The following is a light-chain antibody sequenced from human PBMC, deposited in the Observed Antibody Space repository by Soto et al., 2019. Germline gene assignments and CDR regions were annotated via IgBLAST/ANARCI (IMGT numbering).Light chain of an antibody. Sequence: QSVLTQPASVSGSPGQSITISCTGTSSDIGGYNYVSWYQQHPGKAPQLMIFEVSDRPSGVSHRFSGSKSGNTASLTISGLQADDEAHYYFSSYTIDSTVVFGGGTKLTVL. CDR3: SSYTIDSTVV. V-gene: IGLV2-14*01. CDR1: SSDIGGYNY. CDR2: EVS. J-gene: IGLJ2*01.